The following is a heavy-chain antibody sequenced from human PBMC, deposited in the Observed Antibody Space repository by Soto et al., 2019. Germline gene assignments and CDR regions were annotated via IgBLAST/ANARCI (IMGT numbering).Heavy chain of an antibody. D-gene: IGHD3-16*01. J-gene: IGHJ4*02. V-gene: IGHV3-23*01. CDR3: AKDHLAGRFDY. CDR1: GFTFSSYA. Sequence: GGSLRLSCAASGFTFSSYAMRWVRQAPGKGLEWVSLISATGGTTYYTDSVKGRFTISRDNSRNTVYLQMNSLRADDTAVYYCAKDHLAGRFDYWGQGTLVTVSS. CDR2: ISATGGTT.